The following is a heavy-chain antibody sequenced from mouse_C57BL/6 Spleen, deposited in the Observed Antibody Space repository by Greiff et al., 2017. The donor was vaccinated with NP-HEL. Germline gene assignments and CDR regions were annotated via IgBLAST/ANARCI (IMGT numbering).Heavy chain of an antibody. CDR2: IDPANGNT. J-gene: IGHJ2*01. CDR3: ARSYYYGSSSYYFDY. D-gene: IGHD1-1*01. V-gene: IGHV14-3*01. CDR1: GFNIKNTY. Sequence: VQLQQSVAELVRPGASVKLSCTASGFNIKNTYMHWVKQRPEQGLEWIGRIDPANGNTKYVPKFQGKATITADTSSNTAYLQLSSLTSEDTAIYYCARSYYYGSSSYYFDYWGQGTTLTVSS.